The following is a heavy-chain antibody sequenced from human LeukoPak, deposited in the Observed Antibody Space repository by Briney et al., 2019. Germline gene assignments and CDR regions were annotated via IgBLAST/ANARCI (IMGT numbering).Heavy chain of an antibody. CDR1: GIAFSSFG. Sequence: GGSLRLSCAASGIAFSSFGMHWVRQAPGKGLEWVAFIWYDGSHEYYAFSVKGRFTISRDNAKDSLYLQMNSLRAEDTAVYYCAKCSGGNCYHSDDHWGQGTLVTVSP. D-gene: IGHD2-15*01. J-gene: IGHJ5*02. CDR3: AKCSGGNCYHSDDH. V-gene: IGHV3-33*03. CDR2: IWYDGSHE.